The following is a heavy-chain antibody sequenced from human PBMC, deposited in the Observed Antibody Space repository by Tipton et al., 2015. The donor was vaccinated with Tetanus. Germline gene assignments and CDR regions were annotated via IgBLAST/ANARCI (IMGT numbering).Heavy chain of an antibody. CDR2: IYYSGST. J-gene: IGHJ5*02. CDR1: GGSVCSGGYF. V-gene: IGHV4-61*08. D-gene: IGHD4-11*01. CDR3: AIDRGGYSFGFIWFVP. Sequence: TLSLTCTVSGGSVCSGGYFWSWIRQPPGKGLEWIGYIYYSGSTNYSPSLKSRVPISVDTSENPFSLRLNSVTAADTAVYYCAIDRGGYSFGFIWFVPWGQGTLVTVSS.